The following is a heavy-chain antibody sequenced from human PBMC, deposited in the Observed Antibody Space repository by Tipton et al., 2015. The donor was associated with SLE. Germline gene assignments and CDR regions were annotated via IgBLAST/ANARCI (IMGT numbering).Heavy chain of an antibody. J-gene: IGHJ4*02. V-gene: IGHV3-30*04. Sequence: SLRLSCAASGFTFSNYAMHWVRQAPGKGLEWVAVISYDGSNKYYADSVKGRFTISRDNSKNTLYLQMNSLRAEDTAVYYCAREDMITFGGVIVDWGQGTLVTVSS. D-gene: IGHD3-16*02. CDR1: GFTFSNYA. CDR2: ISYDGSNK. CDR3: AREDMITFGGVIVD.